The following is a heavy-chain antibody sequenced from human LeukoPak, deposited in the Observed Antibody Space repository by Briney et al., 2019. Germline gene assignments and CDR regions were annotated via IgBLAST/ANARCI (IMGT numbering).Heavy chain of an antibody. CDR2: ISGSGDSI. Sequence: GGYLRLSCAASGFTFSNYAMSWVRQAPGKGLEWVSTISGSGDSIYYADSVKGRLTSSRYNSKNTLYLQMNSLTAEDTAFYYCAKVPYSDYGSGRPPFMEVWGQGTTVTVSS. CDR1: GFTFSNYA. D-gene: IGHD3-10*01. CDR3: AKVPYSDYGSGRPPFMEV. J-gene: IGHJ6*02. V-gene: IGHV3-23*01.